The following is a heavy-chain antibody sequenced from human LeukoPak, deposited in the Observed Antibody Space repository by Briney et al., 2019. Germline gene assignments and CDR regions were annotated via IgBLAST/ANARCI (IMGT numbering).Heavy chain of an antibody. J-gene: IGHJ4*02. V-gene: IGHV4-34*01. Sequence: WETLSLTCAVYGGSFSGYYWSWIRQPPGKGLEWVGEINHSGSTNYNPSLKSRVTISVDTSKNQFSLKLSSVTAADTAVYYCAREEGPAGSFDYWGQGTLVTVSS. CDR1: GGSFSGYY. CDR3: AREEGPAGSFDY. CDR2: INHSGST. D-gene: IGHD2-15*01.